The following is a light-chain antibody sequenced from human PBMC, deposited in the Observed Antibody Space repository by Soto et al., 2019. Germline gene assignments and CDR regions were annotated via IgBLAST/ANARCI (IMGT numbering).Light chain of an antibody. V-gene: IGKV3-20*01. CDR2: GAS. CDR1: QSVSSSY. Sequence: EIVLPQSPGTLSLSPEETATLSCRASQSVSSSYLAWYQQKPGQAPRLLIYGASSRATGIPDRFSGSGSGTDFTLTISRLEPEDFAVYYCQQYGSSGTFGGGTKV. CDR3: QQYGSSGT. J-gene: IGKJ4*01.